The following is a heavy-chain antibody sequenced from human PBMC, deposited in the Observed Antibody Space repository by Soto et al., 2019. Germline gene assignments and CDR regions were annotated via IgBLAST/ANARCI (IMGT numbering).Heavy chain of an antibody. CDR3: AREMFHEFASWFDT. Sequence: EVKLVESGGGLVQPGGSLRLSCEASGFTFRDYWMHWVRQVPGMGLEWVARASTDVTTTGYADSVKGRFTISRDNAKNTLHLQMNSLRVEDTAVYYCAREMFHEFASWFDTWGQGTLVTVSS. V-gene: IGHV3-74*01. D-gene: IGHD2-21*01. CDR2: ASTDVTTT. CDR1: GFTFRDYW. J-gene: IGHJ5*02.